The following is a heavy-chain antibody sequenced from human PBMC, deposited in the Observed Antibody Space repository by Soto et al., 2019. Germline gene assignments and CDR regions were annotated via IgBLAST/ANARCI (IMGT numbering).Heavy chain of an antibody. D-gene: IGHD6-13*01. CDR2: ISAYNDNT. J-gene: IGHJ4*02. V-gene: IGHV1-18*01. Sequence: QVQLVQSGDDVQKPGASVKVSCQASGYTFTNYAISWVRQAPGQGLEWMGWISAYNDNTNYTQKLQGRVTMTTDTSTSTAYMELRSLTSDDTAVYYCARLIAAAGRIDYWGQGTLVTVSS. CDR3: ARLIAAAGRIDY. CDR1: GYTFTNYA.